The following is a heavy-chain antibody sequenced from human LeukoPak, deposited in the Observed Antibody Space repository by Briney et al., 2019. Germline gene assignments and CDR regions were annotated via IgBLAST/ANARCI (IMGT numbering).Heavy chain of an antibody. V-gene: IGHV3-23*01. J-gene: IGHJ4*02. CDR3: AKEGYCSGGSCPH. CDR2: ISGSGGST. CDR1: GFTFSDYG. D-gene: IGHD2-15*01. Sequence: GGSLRLSCAASGFTFSDYGIHWVRQAPGKGLEWVSAISGSGGSTYYADSVKGRFTISRDNSKNTLYLQMNSLRAEDTAVYYCAKEGYCSGGSCPHWGQGTLVTVSS.